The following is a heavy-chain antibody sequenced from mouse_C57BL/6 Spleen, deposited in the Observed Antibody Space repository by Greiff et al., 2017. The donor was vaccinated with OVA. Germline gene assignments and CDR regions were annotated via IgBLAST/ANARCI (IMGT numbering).Heavy chain of an antibody. CDR3: AYYSNYPYAMDY. D-gene: IGHD2-5*01. J-gene: IGHJ4*01. CDR1: GYTFTDYY. Sequence: EVQLQQSGPELVKPGASVKISCKASGYTFTDYYMNWVKQSHGKSLEWIGDINPNNGGTSYNQKFKGKATLTVDKSSSTAYMELRSLTSEDSAVYYCAYYSNYPYAMDYWGQGTSVTVSS. CDR2: INPNNGGT. V-gene: IGHV1-26*01.